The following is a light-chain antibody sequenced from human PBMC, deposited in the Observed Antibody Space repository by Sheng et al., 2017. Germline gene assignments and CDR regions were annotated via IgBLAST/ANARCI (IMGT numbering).Light chain of an antibody. CDR2: ATS. J-gene: IGKJ5*01. CDR1: QGINNY. CDR3: QHYNKWPPIT. V-gene: IGKV1-16*01. Sequence: DIQMTQSPSSLSASVGDRVTITCRASQGINNYLAWFQQKPGKAPKSLIYATSNLHSGVPSRFSGSRSGTDFALTISSLQPEDFAFYYCQHYNKWPPITFGQGTRLEIK.